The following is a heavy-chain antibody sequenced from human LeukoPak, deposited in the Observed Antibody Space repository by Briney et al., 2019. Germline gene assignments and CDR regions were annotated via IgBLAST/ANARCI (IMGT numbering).Heavy chain of an antibody. CDR2: IKSKTDGGTT. V-gene: IGHV3-15*07. Sequence: GRSLRLSCAASGFTFSSYGMHWVRQAPGKGLEWVGRIKSKTDGGTTDYAAPVKGRFTISRDDSKNTLYLQMNSLKTEDTAVYYCTTDVSGYPDYWGQGTLVTVSS. CDR3: TTDVSGYPDY. D-gene: IGHD3-3*01. CDR1: GFTFSSYG. J-gene: IGHJ4*02.